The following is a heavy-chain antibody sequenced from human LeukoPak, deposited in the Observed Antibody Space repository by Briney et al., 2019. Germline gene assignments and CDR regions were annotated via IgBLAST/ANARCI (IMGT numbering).Heavy chain of an antibody. CDR1: GESIKSFY. Sequence: SETRSLTCTISGESIKSFYWSWGRQPPGKALVWIGYYFSSGRSNYSPSLKRRITMSIDTSKNQFSLRLNSVTAADSAVYFCARVGYYGSGSFESLDPWGKGILVPVSS. J-gene: IGHJ5*02. CDR2: YFSSGRS. CDR3: ARVGYYGSGSFESLDP. V-gene: IGHV4-59*01. D-gene: IGHD3-10*01.